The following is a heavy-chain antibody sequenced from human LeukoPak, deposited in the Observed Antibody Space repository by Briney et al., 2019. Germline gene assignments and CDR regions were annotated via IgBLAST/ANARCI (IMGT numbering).Heavy chain of an antibody. CDR3: ARVIGAMVRGVMQNYYYYYMDV. J-gene: IGHJ6*03. D-gene: IGHD3-10*01. CDR1: GGSISSYY. CDR2: IYYSGST. Sequence: SETLSLTCTVTGGSISSYYWSWIRQPPGKGLEWIGYIYYSGSTNYNPSLKSRVTISVDTSKNQFSLKLSSVTAADTAVYYCARVIGAMVRGVMQNYYYYYMDVWGKGTTVTISS. V-gene: IGHV4-59*01.